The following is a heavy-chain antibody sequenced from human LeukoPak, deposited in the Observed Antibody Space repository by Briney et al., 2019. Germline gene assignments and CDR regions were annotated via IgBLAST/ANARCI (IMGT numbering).Heavy chain of an antibody. CDR1: GGSTSSGDYY. Sequence: SSQTLSLTCTVSGGSTSSGDYYWSWIRQPPGKGLEWIGYIYYSGSTYYNPSLKSRVTISVDTSKNQFSLKLSSVTAADTAVYYCARAPMVRGVNFDYWGQGTLVTVSS. CDR3: ARAPMVRGVNFDY. J-gene: IGHJ4*02. D-gene: IGHD3-10*01. CDR2: IYYSGST. V-gene: IGHV4-30-4*01.